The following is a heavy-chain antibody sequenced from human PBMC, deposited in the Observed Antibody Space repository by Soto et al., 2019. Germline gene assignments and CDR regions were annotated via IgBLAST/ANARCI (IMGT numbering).Heavy chain of an antibody. J-gene: IGHJ5*02. CDR1: GLTFSSYA. CDR3: AKDRSGDTGGRVRFDP. Sequence: GGSLRLSCAASGLTFSSYAMSWVRQAPGKGLEWVSAISGSGSSTYYADSVKGRFTISRDNSKNTLYLQMNSLRAEDTVVYFCAKDRSGDTGGRVRFDPWGQGTLVTVSS. D-gene: IGHD2-21*02. V-gene: IGHV3-23*01. CDR2: ISGSGSST.